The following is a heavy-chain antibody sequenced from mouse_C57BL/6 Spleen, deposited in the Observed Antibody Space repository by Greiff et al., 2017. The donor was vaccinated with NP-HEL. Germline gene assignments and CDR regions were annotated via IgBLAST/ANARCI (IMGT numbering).Heavy chain of an antibody. CDR2: IRSKSNNYAT. CDR3: VRQELFYAMDY. Sequence: EPGGGLVQPKGSLKLSCAASGFSFNTYAMNWVRQAPGKGLEWVARIRSKSNNYATYYADSVKDRFTISRDDSESMLYLQMNNLKTEDTAMYYCVRQELFYAMDYWGQGTSVTVSS. CDR1: GFSFNTYA. D-gene: IGHD4-1*01. V-gene: IGHV10-1*01. J-gene: IGHJ4*01.